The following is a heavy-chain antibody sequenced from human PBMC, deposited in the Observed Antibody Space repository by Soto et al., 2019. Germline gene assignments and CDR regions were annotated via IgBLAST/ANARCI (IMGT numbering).Heavy chain of an antibody. CDR1: GVAVNTIA. D-gene: IGHD2-15*01. V-gene: IGHV1-69*01. CDR2: IIPLFGAG. J-gene: IGHJ6*01. Sequence: VNVSCQISGVAVNTIALSWVRQAPGQGLEWMGGIIPLFGAGNYAEKFRDRVTITADESSSTMTMELTSLRSEDTAVYYCARGAPAGYPYGYGALNFLGPGTMVNVSS. CDR3: ARGAPAGYPYGYGALNF.